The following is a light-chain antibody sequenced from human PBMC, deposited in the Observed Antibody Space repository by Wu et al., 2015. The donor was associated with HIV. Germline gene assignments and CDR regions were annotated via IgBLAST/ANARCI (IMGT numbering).Light chain of an antibody. J-gene: IGKJ1*01. CDR3: QQYNSYSSWT. CDR1: QSISSW. Sequence: DIQLTQSPSTLSASVGDRVTITCRASQSISSWVAWYQQKSGKAPKLLIYKASSLESGVPSRFSGSGSGTEFTLTISSLQPDDFATYYCQQYNSYSSWTFGQGTKVEIK. CDR2: KAS. V-gene: IGKV1-5*03.